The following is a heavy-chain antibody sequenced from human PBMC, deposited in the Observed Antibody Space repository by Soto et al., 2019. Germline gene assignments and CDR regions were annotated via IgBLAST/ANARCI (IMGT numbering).Heavy chain of an antibody. J-gene: IGHJ5*02. CDR3: ARMYSSGSGWFHP. CDR2: FYSSGSI. D-gene: IGHD6-19*01. CDR1: GYFIGAGGYY. Sequence: SETLSLTCFVSGYFIGAGGYYWSWIRHHPGKGLEWIGSFYSSGSIIYNPSLRSRVSISGDMSTNQFSMSLASVTAADTARYYCARMYSSGSGWFHPWGQGTLVTVSS. V-gene: IGHV4-31*02.